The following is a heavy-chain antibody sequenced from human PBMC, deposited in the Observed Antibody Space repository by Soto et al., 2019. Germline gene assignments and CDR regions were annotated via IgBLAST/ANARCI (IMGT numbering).Heavy chain of an antibody. CDR2: INHSGST. CDR3: ARGGSSSWYFQGFDP. CDR1: GGSFSGYY. D-gene: IGHD6-13*01. V-gene: IGHV4-34*01. J-gene: IGHJ5*02. Sequence: SETLSLTCAVYGGSFSGYYWSWIRQPPGKGLEWIGEINHSGSTNYNPSLKSRVTISVATSKNQFSLKLSSVTAADTAVYYCARGGSSSWYFQGFDPWGQGTLVTVSS.